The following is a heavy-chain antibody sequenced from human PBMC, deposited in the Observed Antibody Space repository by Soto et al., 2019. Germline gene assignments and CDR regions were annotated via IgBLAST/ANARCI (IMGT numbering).Heavy chain of an antibody. D-gene: IGHD6-19*01. CDR1: GFIFSDYS. Sequence: EVQLVESGGGLVQPGGSLRLSCAASGFIFSDYSMIWVRQAPGKGLEWISYISSSSSSTHYSDSVKGRFTISRDDAKNSLYLQMNRLSDEDSAVDYGARDGPPSSGWSRWGQGALVTVSS. CDR2: ISSSSSST. J-gene: IGHJ4*02. V-gene: IGHV3-48*02. CDR3: ARDGPPSSGWSR.